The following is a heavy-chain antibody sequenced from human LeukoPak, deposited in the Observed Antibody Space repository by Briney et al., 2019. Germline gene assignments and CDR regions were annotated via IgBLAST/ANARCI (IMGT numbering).Heavy chain of an antibody. J-gene: IGHJ4*02. CDR3: ARSFGRWELPFFDY. D-gene: IGHD1-26*01. V-gene: IGHV1-8*01. Sequence: ASVKVSCKASGYTFTSYDINWVRQATGQGLEWMGWMNPNSGNTGYAQKFQGRVTMTRNTSISTAYMELSSLRSEDTAVYYCARSFGRWELPFFDYWGQGTLVTVSS. CDR2: MNPNSGNT. CDR1: GYTFTSYD.